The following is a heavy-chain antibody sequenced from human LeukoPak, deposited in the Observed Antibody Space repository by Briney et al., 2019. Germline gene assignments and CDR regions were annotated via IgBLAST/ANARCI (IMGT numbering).Heavy chain of an antibody. D-gene: IGHD2-21*01. CDR3: ARDSSEFRSLIPH. V-gene: IGHV1-69*13. J-gene: IGHJ1*01. CDR1: GGTFSSYA. Sequence: GASVKVSCKASGGTFSSYAISWVRQAPGQGLGWMGGIIPIFGTAKYAQKFQGRVTITADESTSTAYMELSSLRSEDTAVYYCARDSSEFRSLIPHWGQGTLVTVSS. CDR2: IIPIFGTA.